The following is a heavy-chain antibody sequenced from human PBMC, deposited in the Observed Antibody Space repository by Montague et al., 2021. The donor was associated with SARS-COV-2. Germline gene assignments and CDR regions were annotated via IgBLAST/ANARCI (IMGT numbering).Heavy chain of an antibody. V-gene: IGHV4-61*02. CDR2: IYSSGST. Sequence: TLSLTCTVSGGSIRSGSYYWSWIRQPAGKGLEWIGRIYSSGSTNYNPSLKSRVTMSVDTSKNQFSLRVISVTAADTAVYYCARDYGDYSYYYGLDVWGQGTKVTVSS. D-gene: IGHD4-17*01. CDR1: GGSIRSGSYY. J-gene: IGHJ6*02. CDR3: ARDYGDYSYYYGLDV.